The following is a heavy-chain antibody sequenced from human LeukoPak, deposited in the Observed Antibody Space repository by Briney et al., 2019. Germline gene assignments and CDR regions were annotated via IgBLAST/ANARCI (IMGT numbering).Heavy chain of an antibody. CDR3: ARLSSLANIAARGRTWLDP. CDR2: IFYSGST. CDR1: GGSISTSNYY. J-gene: IGHJ5*02. V-gene: IGHV4-39*07. D-gene: IGHD6-6*01. Sequence: SETLSLTCTVSGGSISTSNYYWGWIRQPPGKGLEWIGNIFYSGSTYYSPSLKSRVTISLDTSKNQFSLKLSSVTAADTAVYYCARLSSLANIAARGRTWLDPWGQGSLVTVSS.